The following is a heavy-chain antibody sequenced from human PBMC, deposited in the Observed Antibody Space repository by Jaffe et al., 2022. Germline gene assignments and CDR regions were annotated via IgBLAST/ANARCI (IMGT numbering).Heavy chain of an antibody. CDR3: ARVDYYRGVPVY. CDR2: IYHSGST. V-gene: IGHV4-38-2*01. CDR1: GYSISSGYY. J-gene: IGHJ4*02. D-gene: IGHD3-10*01. Sequence: QVQLQESGPGLVKPSETLSLTCAVSGYSISSGYYWGWIRQPPGKGLEWIGSIYHSGSTYYNPSLKSRVTISVDTSKNQFSLKLSSVTAADTAVYYCARVDYYRGVPVYWGQGTLVTVSS.